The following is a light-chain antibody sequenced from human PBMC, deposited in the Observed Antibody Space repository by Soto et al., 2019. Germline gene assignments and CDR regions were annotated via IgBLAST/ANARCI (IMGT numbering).Light chain of an antibody. CDR2: DVN. CDR1: STDVGNYNY. J-gene: IGLJ3*02. CDR3: SSYAGSNNWV. Sequence: QSALTQPPSASGSPGQSLTISCTGTSTDVGNYNYVSWYQQHPGKAPKLMISDVNRRPSGVPDRFFGSKSGNTASLTVSGLQAEDEADYYCSSYAGSNNWVFGGGTKVTVL. V-gene: IGLV2-8*01.